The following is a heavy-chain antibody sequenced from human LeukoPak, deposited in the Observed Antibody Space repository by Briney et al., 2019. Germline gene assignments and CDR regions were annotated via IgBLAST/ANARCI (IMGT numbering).Heavy chain of an antibody. CDR2: INHSRGT. Sequence: SETLSLTCAVHGGSFSGFYWTWMRQPPGKGPEWIGEINHSRGTGYNPSLRSRVTISQVTSKNQFSLKLTSVTAADTAVYFCARGLGEGYPDSWGQGTLVIVSS. D-gene: IGHD1-1*01. CDR1: GGSFSGFY. V-gene: IGHV4-34*01. CDR3: ARGLGEGYPDS. J-gene: IGHJ4*02.